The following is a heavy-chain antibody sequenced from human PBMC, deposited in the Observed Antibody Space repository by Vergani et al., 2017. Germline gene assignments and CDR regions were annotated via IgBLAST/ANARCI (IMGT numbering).Heavy chain of an antibody. CDR2: VHYTQGT. V-gene: IGHV4-59*12. Sequence: QVHLQQSGPELAKPSETVSLTLTVSPDPITKYHWSWVRQPPGKGLEWIGYVHYTQGTSYNPSLKSRVTMSIDTSKNQFSLQLSFVTAADTAVYYCTIDLSLGEFDPWGQGTLVTVSS. J-gene: IGHJ5*02. CDR1: PDPITKYH. CDR3: TIDLSLGEFDP. D-gene: IGHD3-10*01.